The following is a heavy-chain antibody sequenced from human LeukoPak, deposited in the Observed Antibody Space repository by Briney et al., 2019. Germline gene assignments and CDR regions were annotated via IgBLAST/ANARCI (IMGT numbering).Heavy chain of an antibody. J-gene: IGHJ4*02. Sequence: GGSLRLSCAASGFTFSSYSMNWVRQAPGKGLEWVSSISSSSSYIYYADSVKGRFTISRDNAKNSLYLQMNSLRAEDTAVYYCARDLTSDSSTFDYWGQGTLVTVSS. D-gene: IGHD3-9*01. V-gene: IGHV3-21*01. CDR2: ISSSSSYI. CDR3: ARDLTSDSSTFDY. CDR1: GFTFSSYS.